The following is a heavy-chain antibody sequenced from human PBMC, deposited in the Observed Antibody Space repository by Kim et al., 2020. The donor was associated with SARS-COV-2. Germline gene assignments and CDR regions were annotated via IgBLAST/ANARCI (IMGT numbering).Heavy chain of an antibody. CDR3: GRDYSD. J-gene: IGHJ4*02. Sequence: GGSLRLSCAVSGFTFSSYWMSWVRQAPGKGLEWVANIKEDGSERYYVDSVKGRFTISRDNAKNSLYLQMNSLRADDTAVYYCGRDYSDWGQGTLVIVSS. CDR1: GFTFSSYW. CDR2: IKEDGSER. D-gene: IGHD4-4*01. V-gene: IGHV3-7*01.